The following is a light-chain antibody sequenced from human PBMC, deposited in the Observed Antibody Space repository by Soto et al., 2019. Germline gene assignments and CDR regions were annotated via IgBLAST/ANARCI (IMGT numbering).Light chain of an antibody. CDR2: EVT. J-gene: IGLJ1*01. V-gene: IGLV2-8*01. CDR3: SSFAGFNNFYV. CDR1: SSDVGGYNH. Sequence: QSALTQPPSASGSPGQSVTISCTGTSSDVGGYNHVSWYQQHPSKAPKLMIYEVTKRPSGVPDRFSGSKSGNTASLTVSGLQAEDEADYYCSSFAGFNNFYVFGTVTKLTVL.